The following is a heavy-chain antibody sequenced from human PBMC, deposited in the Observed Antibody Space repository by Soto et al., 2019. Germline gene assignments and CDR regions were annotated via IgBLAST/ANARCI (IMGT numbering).Heavy chain of an antibody. CDR3: ATLGYCSGGSCYSSYYYYGMDV. Sequence: EVQLVESGGGLVQPGRSLRLSCAASGFTFDDYAMHWVRQAPGKGLEWVSGISWNSGSIGYADSVKGRFTISRDNPKNSLYLQMNSLRAEDTALYYCATLGYCSGGSCYSSYYYYGMDVWGQGTTVTVSS. V-gene: IGHV3-9*01. CDR2: ISWNSGSI. CDR1: GFTFDDYA. D-gene: IGHD2-15*01. J-gene: IGHJ6*02.